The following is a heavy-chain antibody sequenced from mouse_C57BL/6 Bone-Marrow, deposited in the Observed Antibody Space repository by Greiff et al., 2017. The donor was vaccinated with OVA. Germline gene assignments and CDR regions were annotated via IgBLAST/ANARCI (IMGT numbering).Heavy chain of an antibody. Sequence: EVQLQQSGAELVKPGASVKLSCTASGFNIKDYYMPWVKQRTEQGLEWIGRIDPEDGETKYAPKFQGKATITEDTSSNTAYLQLSSLTSEDTAVYYCARFGYYGGSYGDYFDYWGQGTTLTVSS. CDR2: IDPEDGET. J-gene: IGHJ2*01. CDR1: GFNIKDYY. D-gene: IGHD1-1*01. V-gene: IGHV14-2*01. CDR3: ARFGYYGGSYGDYFDY.